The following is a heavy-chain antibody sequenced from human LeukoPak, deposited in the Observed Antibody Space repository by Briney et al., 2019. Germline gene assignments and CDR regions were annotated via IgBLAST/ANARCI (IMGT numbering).Heavy chain of an antibody. V-gene: IGHV3-23*01. D-gene: IGHD2-15*01. CDR3: AKVRATQYCSGASCHRGSFDH. Sequence: GGSLRLSCAASGFTFSNYAMTWVRQAPGKGLEWVSATSASGASTYYTDSVKGRFTISRDNSQNTLFLQMNSLRAEDTAIYYCAKVRATQYCSGASCHRGSFDHWGQGNLVTVSS. J-gene: IGHJ4*02. CDR1: GFTFSNYA. CDR2: TSASGAST.